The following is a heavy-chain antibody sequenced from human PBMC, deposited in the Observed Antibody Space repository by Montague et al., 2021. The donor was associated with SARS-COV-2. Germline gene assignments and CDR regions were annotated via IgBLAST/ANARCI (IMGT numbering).Heavy chain of an antibody. CDR3: ASGLGYGDYGDY. V-gene: IGHV3-53*01. CDR1: GLTVNSNF. D-gene: IGHD4-17*01. Sequence: SLRLSCAASGLTVNSNFMTWVRQAPGKGLEWVSVIYAGGGTDYADSVKGRFTVPRDNSKNTLYLQMNSLRVDDTALYYCASGLGYGDYGDYWGQGTLVTVSS. CDR2: IYAGGGT. J-gene: IGHJ4*02.